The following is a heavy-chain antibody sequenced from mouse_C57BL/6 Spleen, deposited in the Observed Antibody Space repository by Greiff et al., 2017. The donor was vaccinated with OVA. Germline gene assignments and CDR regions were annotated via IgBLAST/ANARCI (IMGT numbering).Heavy chain of an antibody. J-gene: IGHJ1*03. V-gene: IGHV1-53*01. CDR3: AREGAPIRGYFDV. Sequence: QVQLQQPGTELVKPGASVKLSCKASGYTFTSYWMHWVKQRPGQGLEWIGNINPSNGGTNYNEKFKSKATLTVDKSSSTAYMRLSSLTSEDSAVYYCAREGAPIRGYFDVWGTGTTVTVSS. CDR1: GYTFTSYW. CDR2: INPSNGGT. D-gene: IGHD6-5*01.